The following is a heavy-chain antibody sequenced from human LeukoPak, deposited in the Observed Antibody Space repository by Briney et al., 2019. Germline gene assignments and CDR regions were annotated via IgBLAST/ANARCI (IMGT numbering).Heavy chain of an antibody. CDR1: GGSISSYY. J-gene: IGHJ5*02. CDR2: IYTSGST. CDR3: ARGLRFLEWNQIGHNWFDP. D-gene: IGHD3-3*01. Sequence: SETLSLTCTVSGGSISSYYWSWIRQPAGKGLEWIGRIYTSGSTNYNPSLKSRVTISVDTSKNQFSLKLSSVTAADTAVYYCARGLRFLEWNQIGHNWFDPWGQGTLVTVSS. V-gene: IGHV4-4*07.